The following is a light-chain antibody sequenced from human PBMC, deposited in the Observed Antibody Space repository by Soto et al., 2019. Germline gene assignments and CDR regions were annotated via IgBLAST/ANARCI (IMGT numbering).Light chain of an antibody. V-gene: IGLV1-44*01. Sequence: QSVLTQPPSASGTPGQRVTISCSGSSSSIGSNTENWYQQLPGTAPKLLIYGNNQRPSGVPDRFSGSKSGTSASLAISGLQSEDEADYYCAAWDDSLNGRVFGGGTKLTVL. CDR2: GNN. CDR3: AAWDDSLNGRV. CDR1: SSSIGSNT. J-gene: IGLJ2*01.